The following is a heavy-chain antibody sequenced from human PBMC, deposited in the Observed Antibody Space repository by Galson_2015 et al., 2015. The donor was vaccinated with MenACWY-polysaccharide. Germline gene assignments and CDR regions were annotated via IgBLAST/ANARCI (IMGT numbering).Heavy chain of an antibody. Sequence: SLRLCCAASGFTFSSCAMSWVRQAPGKGLEWVSGISGSGGTTYHADSGKGRFTISSDNSKTTLYLQMNSLRAEDTAVYYCAKRMTTVGAFDIWGHGTMVTVSS. J-gene: IGHJ3*02. CDR1: GFTFSSCA. CDR2: ISGSGGTT. V-gene: IGHV3-23*01. D-gene: IGHD4-23*01. CDR3: AKRMTTVGAFDI.